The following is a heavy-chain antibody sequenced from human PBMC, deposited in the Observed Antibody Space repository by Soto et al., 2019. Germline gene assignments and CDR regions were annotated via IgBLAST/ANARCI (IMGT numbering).Heavy chain of an antibody. J-gene: IGHJ6*02. CDR1: GFTFSSYS. CDR3: AREYYYYGMDV. V-gene: IGHV3-30-3*01. CDR2: ISYDGSNK. Sequence: GGSLRLSCAASGFTFSSYSMHWVRQAPGKGLEWVAVISYDGSNKYYADSVKGRFTISRDNSKNTLYLQMNSLRAEDTAVYYCAREYYYYGMDVWGQGTTVTVSS.